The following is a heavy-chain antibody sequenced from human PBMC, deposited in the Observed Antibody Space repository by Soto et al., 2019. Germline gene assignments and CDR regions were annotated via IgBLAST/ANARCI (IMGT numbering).Heavy chain of an antibody. V-gene: IGHV6-1*01. J-gene: IGHJ4*02. Sequence: HTLSLTCAISGDSVSTNSATWDWIRQSPSRGLEWLGRTYYRSKWYNDYAVSVKGRITINPDTSNNQFSLRLNSVTAADTAVYYCVRGYYDSSGYSNLFDYCGQGTLVTVSS. D-gene: IGHD3-22*01. CDR3: VRGYYDSSGYSNLFDY. CDR2: TYYRSKWYN. CDR1: GDSVSTNSAT.